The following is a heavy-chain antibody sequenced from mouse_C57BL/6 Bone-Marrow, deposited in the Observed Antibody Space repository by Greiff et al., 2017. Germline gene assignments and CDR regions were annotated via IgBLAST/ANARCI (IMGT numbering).Heavy chain of an antibody. J-gene: IGHJ4*01. Sequence: VQLQQSGAELARPGASVKLSCTASGYTFTSDGISWVKQRTGQGLEWIGEIYPRSGNTYYNEKFKGKATLTADKSSSTAYMELRSLPSEDSAVYSGARGSGLTTVVAGAMDYWGQGTSVTVSS. V-gene: IGHV1-81*01. CDR3: ARGSGLTTVVAGAMDY. D-gene: IGHD1-1*01. CDR1: GYTFTSDG. CDR2: IYPRSGNT.